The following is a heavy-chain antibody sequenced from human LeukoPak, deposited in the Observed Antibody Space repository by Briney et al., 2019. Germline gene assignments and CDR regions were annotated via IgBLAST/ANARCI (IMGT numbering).Heavy chain of an antibody. CDR3: TRGMIRGVQGP. V-gene: IGHV1-8*01. CDR2: MNPNSGNT. CDR1: GYSLTDFS. D-gene: IGHD3-10*01. Sequence: ASVKVSCKVSGYSLTDFSINWVRQATGQGLEWMGWMNPNSGNTGYAQKFQGRVTMTRDTSMRTAYMELSSLRSEDTAVYYCTRGMIRGVQGPWGQGTLVTVSS. J-gene: IGHJ5*02.